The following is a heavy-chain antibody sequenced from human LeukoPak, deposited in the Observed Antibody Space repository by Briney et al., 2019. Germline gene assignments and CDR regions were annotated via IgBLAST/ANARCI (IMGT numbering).Heavy chain of an antibody. J-gene: IGHJ6*02. CDR3: ARGDKWIQLYYYYYGMDV. CDR1: GYTFTGYY. D-gene: IGHD5-18*01. CDR2: INPNSGGT. V-gene: IGHV1-2*02. Sequence: ASVKVSCKASGYTFTGYYMHWVRQAPGQGLEWMGWINPNSGGTNYAQKFQGRVTMTRDTSISTAYMELSRLRSDDTAVYYCARGDKWIQLYYYYYGMDVWGQGTTVTVSS.